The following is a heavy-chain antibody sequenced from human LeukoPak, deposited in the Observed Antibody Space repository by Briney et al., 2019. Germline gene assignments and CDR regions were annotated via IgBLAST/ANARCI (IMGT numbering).Heavy chain of an antibody. J-gene: IGHJ4*02. CDR2: ITGTGGK. D-gene: IGHD2-15*01. CDR3: AKDYCRDGNCPFPFLDS. CDR1: GFTLTNHG. V-gene: IGHV3-23*01. Sequence: GGSLRLSCAVSGFTLTNHGVSWVRQAPGKGLEWVSIITGTGGKYYGDSVKGRFVLSRDNSKNTVYMQMSSLRAEDTASYYCAKDYCRDGNCPFPFLDSWGQGTQVTVSS.